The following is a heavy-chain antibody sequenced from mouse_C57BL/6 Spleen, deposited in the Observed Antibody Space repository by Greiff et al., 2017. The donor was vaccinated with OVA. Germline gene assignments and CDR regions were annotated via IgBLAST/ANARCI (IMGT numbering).Heavy chain of an antibody. D-gene: IGHD2-5*01. CDR1: GYTFTSYW. Sequence: QVQLQQPGAELVRPGSSVKLSCKASGYTFTSYWMDWVKQRPGQGLEWIGNIYPSDSETHYNQKFKDKATLTVDKSSSTAYMQLSSLTSEDSAVYYCARENYSNGFYYFDYWGQGTTLTVSS. CDR3: ARENYSNGFYYFDY. CDR2: IYPSDSET. V-gene: IGHV1-61*01. J-gene: IGHJ2*01.